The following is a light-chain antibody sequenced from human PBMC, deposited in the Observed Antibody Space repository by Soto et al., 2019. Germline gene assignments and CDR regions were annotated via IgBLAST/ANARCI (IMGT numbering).Light chain of an antibody. V-gene: IGLV1-44*01. J-gene: IGLJ1*01. CDR2: SSN. CDR1: TSNIGSNG. Sequence: QSVLTQPPSASWTPGQRVTISCSGSTSNIGSNGVNWYRQLPGTAPKLLIYSSNERPSGVPDRFSGSKSGTSASLAISGLQSEDEADYYCAAWDYRLNGYVSGTGTKLTVL. CDR3: AAWDYRLNGYV.